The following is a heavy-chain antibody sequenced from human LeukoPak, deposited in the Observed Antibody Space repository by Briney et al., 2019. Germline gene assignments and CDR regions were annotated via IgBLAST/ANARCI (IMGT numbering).Heavy chain of an antibody. CDR1: GGSIDTYY. V-gene: IGHV4-59*08. J-gene: IGHJ4*02. CDR2: VYYNGNT. CDR3: ARRVAVTARYYFAF. D-gene: IGHD6-19*01. Sequence: PSETLSLACTVSGGSIDTYYWTWIRQPPGKGLGWIGFVYYNGNTNYNPSLKSRVTISVDTSKNQFSLKVNAVTAADTAVYFCARRVAVTARYYFAFWGQGALVTVSS.